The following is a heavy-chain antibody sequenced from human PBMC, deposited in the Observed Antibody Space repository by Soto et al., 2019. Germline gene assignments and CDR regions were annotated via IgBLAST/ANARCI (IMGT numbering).Heavy chain of an antibody. D-gene: IGHD6-25*01. J-gene: IGHJ4*02. Sequence: SETLSLTCAVSGGSISSGGYSWSWIRQPPGKGLEWIGYIYHSGSTYYNPSLKSRVTISVDRSKNQFSLKLSSVTAADTAVYYCARADGSSALALNYWGQGTLVTVSS. CDR3: ARADGSSALALNY. CDR1: GGSISSGGYS. V-gene: IGHV4-30-2*01. CDR2: IYHSGST.